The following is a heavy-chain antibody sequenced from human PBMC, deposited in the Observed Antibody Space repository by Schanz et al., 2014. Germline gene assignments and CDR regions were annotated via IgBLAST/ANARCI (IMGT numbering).Heavy chain of an antibody. CDR2: MNPNSGNP. J-gene: IGHJ4*02. Sequence: QVQVEQSGAEVKKPGASVKVSCKASGYTFISYGINWVRQAPGQGLEWLGWMNPNSGNPGFAQKFRGRVTMTRNTSMSTAYIELHILTSEDTAVYYCARGRTFDYWGQGTLVTVSS. V-gene: IGHV1-8*02. CDR1: GYTFISYG. CDR3: ARGRTFDY.